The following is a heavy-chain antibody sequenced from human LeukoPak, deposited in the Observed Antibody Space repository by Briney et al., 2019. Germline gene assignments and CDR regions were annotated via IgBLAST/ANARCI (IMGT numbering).Heavy chain of an antibody. V-gene: IGHV3-21*01. Sequence: GGSLRLSCAASGFTFSSYSMDWVRQAPGKGLEWVSSISSSSSYIYYADSVKGRFTISRDNAKNSPYLQMNSLRAEDTAVYYCARDRRVFTIVGVVNPGLDYWGQGTLVTVSS. J-gene: IGHJ4*02. D-gene: IGHD3-3*01. CDR3: ARDRRVFTIVGVVNPGLDY. CDR1: GFTFSSYS. CDR2: ISSSSSYI.